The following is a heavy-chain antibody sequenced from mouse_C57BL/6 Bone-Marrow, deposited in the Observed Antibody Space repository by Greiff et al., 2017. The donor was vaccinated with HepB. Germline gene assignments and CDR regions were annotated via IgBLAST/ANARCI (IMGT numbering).Heavy chain of an antibody. V-gene: IGHV1-64*01. CDR1: GYTFTSYW. CDR2: IHPNSGST. Sequence: QVQLQQPGAELVKPGASVKLSCKASGYTFTSYWMHWVKQRPGQGLEWIGMIHPNSGSTNYNEKFKSKATLTVDKSSSTAYMQLSSLTSEDSAVYYCARGGWLRWYVDVWGTGTTVTVSS. D-gene: IGHD2-2*01. CDR3: ARGGWLRWYVDV. J-gene: IGHJ1*03.